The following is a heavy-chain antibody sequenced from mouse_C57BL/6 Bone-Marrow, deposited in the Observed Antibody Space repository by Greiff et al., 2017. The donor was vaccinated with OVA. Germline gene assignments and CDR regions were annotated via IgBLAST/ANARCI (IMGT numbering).Heavy chain of an antibody. Sequence: EVQLQESGPGLVKPSQSLSLTCSVTGYSITSGYYWNWIRQFPGNKLEWMGYISYDGSTNYNPSLKNRISITRDTSKNQFFLKLKSVTTEDTATSYCARGGVLPWYFDVGGRGTAVTVSS. J-gene: IGHJ1*03. CDR3: ARGGVLPWYFDV. V-gene: IGHV3-6*01. CDR1: GYSITSGYY. D-gene: IGHD2-14*01. CDR2: ISYDGST.